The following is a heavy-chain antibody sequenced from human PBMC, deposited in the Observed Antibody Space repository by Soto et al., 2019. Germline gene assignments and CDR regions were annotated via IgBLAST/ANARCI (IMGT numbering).Heavy chain of an antibody. V-gene: IGHV1-18*04. Sequence: QVQLVQSGAEVKKPGASVKVSCKASGYSFTNYGISWVRQAPGQGPEWMGWISGHNGDTNHPQSLQGRVTMTTATSRNTAYMALRSLRSDDTAVYYCARHRFNYYDNTVYYYFDYWGQGTLVTVSS. CDR3: ARHRFNYYDNTVYYYFDY. CDR1: GYSFTNYG. J-gene: IGHJ4*02. CDR2: ISGHNGDT. D-gene: IGHD3-22*01.